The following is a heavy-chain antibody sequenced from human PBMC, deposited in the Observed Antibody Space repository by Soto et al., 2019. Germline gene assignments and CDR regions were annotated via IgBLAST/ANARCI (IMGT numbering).Heavy chain of an antibody. CDR2: IYYSGST. D-gene: IGHD6-13*01. CDR3: ARAAMGGSSWPFDY. CDR1: GGSISSSSYY. Sequence: PSETLSLTCTVSGGSISSSSYYWGWIRQPPGKGLEWIGSIYYSGSTYYNPSLKSRVTISVDTSKNQFSLKLSSVTAADTAVYYCARAAMGGSSWPFDYWGQGTLVTVS. J-gene: IGHJ4*02. V-gene: IGHV4-39*07.